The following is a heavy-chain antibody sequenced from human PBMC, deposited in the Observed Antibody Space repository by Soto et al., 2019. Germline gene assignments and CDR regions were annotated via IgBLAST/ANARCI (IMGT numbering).Heavy chain of an antibody. D-gene: IGHD3-22*01. CDR2: ISTHIENT. CDR1: GYTFTSYG. CDR3: ARGNYDSSGYYYVQGAFDI. J-gene: IGHJ3*02. Sequence: APVKVSSKASGYTFTSYGISWERQPPGPGLKQKEWISTHIENTNYAQKPQGRVTMTTDTSTSTGYMKLRSLRSDDTAVYYCARGNYDSSGYYYVQGAFDIWGQGTMVTVSS. V-gene: IGHV1-18*01.